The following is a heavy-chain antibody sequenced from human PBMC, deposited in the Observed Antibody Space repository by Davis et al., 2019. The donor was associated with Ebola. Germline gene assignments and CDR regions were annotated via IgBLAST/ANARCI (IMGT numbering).Heavy chain of an antibody. J-gene: IGHJ4*02. Sequence: GESLKISCAASGFTFSSYAMHWVRQAPGKGLEYVSAISSNGGSTYYADSVKGRFTISRDNSKNTLYLQMSSLRAEDTAVYYCVKYFESRGYFDYWGQGTLVTVSS. CDR1: GFTFSSYA. CDR3: VKYFESRGYFDY. CDR2: ISSNGGST. V-gene: IGHV3-64D*06. D-gene: IGHD3-9*01.